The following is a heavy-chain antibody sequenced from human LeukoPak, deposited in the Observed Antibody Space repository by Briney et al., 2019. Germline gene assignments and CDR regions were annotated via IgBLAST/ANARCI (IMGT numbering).Heavy chain of an antibody. CDR2: IYYSGST. CDR3: ARGVGSTSSNWFDP. V-gene: IGHV4-59*08. CDR1: GGSISSYY. D-gene: IGHD2-2*01. Sequence: SETLSLTCTVSGGSISSYYWSWIRQPPRKGLEWIGYIYYSGSTNYNPSLKSRVTISVDKSKNQFSLKLSSVTAADTAVYYCARGVGSTSSNWFDPWGQGTLVTVSS. J-gene: IGHJ5*02.